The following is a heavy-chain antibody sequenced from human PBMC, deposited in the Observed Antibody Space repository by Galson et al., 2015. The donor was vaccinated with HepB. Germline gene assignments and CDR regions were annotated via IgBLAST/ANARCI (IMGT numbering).Heavy chain of an antibody. Sequence: QSGAEVKKPGESLKISCQGSGLSFSNYWIAWVRQMPGKGLEWMGIIYPGDSDSRYSPSFQGQVTISADKSVSTAYVQWSSLKASDTAIYYCATSRHCSGGSCYPYYYGMDVWGQGTTVTVSS. CDR2: IYPGDSDS. CDR3: ATSRHCSGGSCYPYYYGMDV. J-gene: IGHJ6*02. D-gene: IGHD2-15*01. CDR1: GLSFSNYW. V-gene: IGHV5-51*01.